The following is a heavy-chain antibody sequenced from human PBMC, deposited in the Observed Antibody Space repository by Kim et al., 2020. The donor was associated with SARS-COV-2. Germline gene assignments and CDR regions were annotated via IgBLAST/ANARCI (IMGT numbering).Heavy chain of an antibody. D-gene: IGHD6-13*01. J-gene: IGHJ6*02. CDR3: ARFIAAAGILYYYYYGMDV. CDR1: GGSFSGYY. CDR2: INHSGST. Sequence: SETLSLTCAVYGGSFSGYYWSWIRQPPGKGLEWIGEINHSGSTNYNPSLKSRVTISVDTSKNQFSLKLSSVTAADTAVYYCARFIAAAGILYYYYYGMDVWGQGTTVTVSS. V-gene: IGHV4-34*01.